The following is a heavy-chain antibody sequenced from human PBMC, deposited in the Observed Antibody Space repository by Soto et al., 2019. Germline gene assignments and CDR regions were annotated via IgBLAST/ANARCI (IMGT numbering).Heavy chain of an antibody. CDR3: AREYYYTMDV. CDR1: GFTFRDYY. V-gene: IGHV3-11*05. CDR2: IDSSTKYT. J-gene: IGHJ6*02. Sequence: QVQLVESGGGLVRPGGSLRLSCEASGFTFRDYYMTWFRQAPGKGLEWLPYIDSSTKYTNYADSVKGRFTISRDNAKNSLYLQMNSRRADDTAVYYCAREYYYTMDVWGQGTMVTVSS.